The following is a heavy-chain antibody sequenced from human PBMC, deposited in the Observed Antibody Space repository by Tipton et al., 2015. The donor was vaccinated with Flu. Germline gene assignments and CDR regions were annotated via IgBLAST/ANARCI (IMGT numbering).Heavy chain of an antibody. Sequence: LRLSCAVYGGSFSGYYWSWIRHPPGKGLEWIGEINHSGSTNYNPSLKSRVTISVDTSKNQFSLKLSSVTAADTAVYYCARGLYGSGSYQRRYFDSWGQGTMVTVSS. CDR1: GGSFSGYY. CDR3: ARGLYGSGSYQRRYFDS. V-gene: IGHV4-34*01. J-gene: IGHJ4*02. CDR2: INHSGST. D-gene: IGHD3-10*01.